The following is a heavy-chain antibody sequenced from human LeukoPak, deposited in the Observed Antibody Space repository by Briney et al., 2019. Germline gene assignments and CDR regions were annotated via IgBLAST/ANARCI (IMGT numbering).Heavy chain of an antibody. CDR2: INQDGSVK. Sequence: PGGSLRLSCAASGFTFSSYLMTWVRQAPGKGLEWVANINQDGSVKYYVDSVKGRFTISRDNAKTSLSLQMNSLRAEDTAVYYCARMKGCSSTTCYFAIYWGQGTLVTVSS. CDR1: GFTFSSYL. V-gene: IGHV3-7*05. D-gene: IGHD2-2*01. CDR3: ARMKGCSSTTCYFAIY. J-gene: IGHJ4*02.